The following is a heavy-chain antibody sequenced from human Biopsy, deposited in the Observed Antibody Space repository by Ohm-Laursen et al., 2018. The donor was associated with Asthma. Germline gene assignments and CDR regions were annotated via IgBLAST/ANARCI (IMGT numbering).Heavy chain of an antibody. V-gene: IGHV1-69*01. CDR1: GGTLNNYA. J-gene: IGHJ6*02. D-gene: IGHD3-3*01. CDR3: AKARCYYFYCDMEV. Sequence: GSSVKVSCKPSGGTLNNYAINWVRQAPGQGLEWMGGISPIFGSIKYAQKFQDRVTISADVSRNTVHLELSSLRSEDTAVLYCAKARCYYFYCDMEVWGQGTTVTVSS. CDR2: ISPIFGSI.